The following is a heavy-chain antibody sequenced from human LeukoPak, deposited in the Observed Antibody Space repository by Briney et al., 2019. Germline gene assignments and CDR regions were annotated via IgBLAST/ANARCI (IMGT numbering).Heavy chain of an antibody. Sequence: PGGSLRLSCAASGFTFSSYAMSWVRQAPGKGLEWVAVISYDGSNKYYADSVKGRFTISRDNSKNTLYLQMNSLRAEDTAVYYCARDLAAMASPDYWGQGTLVTVSS. D-gene: IGHD5-18*01. V-gene: IGHV3-30-3*01. CDR2: ISYDGSNK. CDR3: ARDLAAMASPDY. CDR1: GFTFSSYA. J-gene: IGHJ4*02.